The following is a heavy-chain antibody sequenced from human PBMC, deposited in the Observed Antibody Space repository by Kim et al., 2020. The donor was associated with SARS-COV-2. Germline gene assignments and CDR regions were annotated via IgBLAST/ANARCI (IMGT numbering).Heavy chain of an antibody. J-gene: IGHJ6*03. V-gene: IGHV3-21*01. CDR2: ISSSSSYI. Sequence: GGSLRLSCAASGFTFSSYSMNWVRQAPGKGLEWVSSISSSSSYIYYADSVKGRFTISRDNAKNSLYLQMNSLRAEDTAVYYCARVGGSGSYSYYYYYMDVWGKGTTVTVSS. CDR1: GFTFSSYS. CDR3: ARVGGSGSYSYYYYYMDV. D-gene: IGHD3-10*01.